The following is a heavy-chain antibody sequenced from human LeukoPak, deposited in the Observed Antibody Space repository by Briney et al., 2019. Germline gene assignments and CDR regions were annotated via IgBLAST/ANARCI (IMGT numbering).Heavy chain of an antibody. CDR1: GFIFANAW. J-gene: IGHJ4*02. CDR2: IRSSSSIM. Sequence: GGSVRLSCAAWGFIFANAWMIWVRQAPGKGLEGVSYIRSSSSIMRYADSLKGRFTVSRDNARNSLYLQLNSLRDEDTAVYYCVRAVNGDTYGYGYWGQGTLVTVSS. D-gene: IGHD5-18*01. CDR3: VRAVNGDTYGYGY. V-gene: IGHV3-48*02.